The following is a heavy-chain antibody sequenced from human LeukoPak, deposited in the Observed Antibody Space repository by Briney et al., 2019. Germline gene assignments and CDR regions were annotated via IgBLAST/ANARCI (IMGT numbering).Heavy chain of an antibody. J-gene: IGHJ4*02. CDR3: ARVAVDIVATSPRWVFDY. CDR2: IYTSCST. Sequence: SETLSLTCTVSGGSISSYYWSWIRQPAGKGLERIGRIYTSCSTNYNPSLKSRVTMSVYTAKNQFQLKLSSVTAADTAVYYCARVAVDIVATSPRWVFDYWGQGTLVTVSS. V-gene: IGHV4-4*07. CDR1: GGSISSYY. D-gene: IGHD5-12*01.